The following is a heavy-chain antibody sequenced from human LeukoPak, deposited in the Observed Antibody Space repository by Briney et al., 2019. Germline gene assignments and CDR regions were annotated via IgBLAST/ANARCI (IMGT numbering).Heavy chain of an antibody. J-gene: IGHJ4*02. CDR2: INSDGSRT. CDR1: GFTFSSYW. V-gene: IGHV3-74*01. D-gene: IGHD4-11*01. Sequence: GGSLRLSCAATGFTFSSYWMHWVRQAPGKGLMWVSRINSDGSRTTYADSVRGRFTISRDNAKSTLHLQMNSLRAEDTAVYYCARVRDDYTYFDCWGQGTLVTVSS. CDR3: ARVRDDYTYFDC.